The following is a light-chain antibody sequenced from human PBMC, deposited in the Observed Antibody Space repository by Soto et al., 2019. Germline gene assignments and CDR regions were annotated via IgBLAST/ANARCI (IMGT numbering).Light chain of an antibody. CDR2: DVD. Sequence: SGMTQPRSGCGSPGQSVTISCTGTSSDIGGYHYVSWYQQCPGKAPQLIIFDVDKRPSGVPDRFSASKSGNTAYLTISGLQADDEADYFCCSYAVTNTFVFGTGTKVTVL. V-gene: IGLV2-11*01. CDR1: SSDIGGYHY. CDR3: CSYAVTNTFV. J-gene: IGLJ1*01.